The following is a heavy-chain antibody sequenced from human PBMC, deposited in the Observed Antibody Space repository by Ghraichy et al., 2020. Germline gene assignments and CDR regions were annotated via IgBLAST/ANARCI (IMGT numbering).Heavy chain of an antibody. CDR1: GGSFSGYY. Sequence: SETLSLTCAVYGGSFSGYYWSWIRQPPGKGLEWIGEINHSGSTNYNPSLKSRVTISVDTSKNQFSLKLSSVTAADTAVYYCATVGGYYYYGMDVWGQGTTVTVSS. CDR3: ATVGGYYYYGMDV. CDR2: INHSGST. D-gene: IGHD3-16*01. J-gene: IGHJ6*02. V-gene: IGHV4-34*01.